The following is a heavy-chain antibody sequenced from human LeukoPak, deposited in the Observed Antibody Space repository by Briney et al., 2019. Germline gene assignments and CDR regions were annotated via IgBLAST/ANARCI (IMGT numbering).Heavy chain of an antibody. CDR1: GGSFSSYA. J-gene: IGHJ3*02. CDR3: ASPGPGNGYSFAFDS. Sequence: SVQVSCKASGGSFSSYAISWVRQAPGQGLEWMGGIIPIFGTANYAQKFQGRVTITTDESTSTAYMELSSLRSEDTALYYCASPGPGNGYSFAFDSWGQGTMVTVST. D-gene: IGHD5-24*01. CDR2: IIPIFGTA. V-gene: IGHV1-69*05.